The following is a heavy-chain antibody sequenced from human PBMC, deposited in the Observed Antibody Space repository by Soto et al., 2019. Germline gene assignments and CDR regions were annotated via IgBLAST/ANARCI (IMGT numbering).Heavy chain of an antibody. V-gene: IGHV3-74*01. D-gene: IGHD1-26*01. J-gene: IGHJ3*01. Sequence: EVQLVESGGGLVQPGESLRLSCAASGFTFSYYWMHWVRQAPGKGLVWVSRIQSDGSSTTYADSVKARFTISRDNARKTLYLQMTSLGAEDTAVYYCARGDRGAFDLWGQGTVLTVSS. CDR3: ARGDRGAFDL. CDR1: GFTFSYYW. CDR2: IQSDGSST.